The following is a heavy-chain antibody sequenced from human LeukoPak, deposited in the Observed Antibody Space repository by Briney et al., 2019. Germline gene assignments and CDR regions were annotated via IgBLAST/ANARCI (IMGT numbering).Heavy chain of an antibody. V-gene: IGHV3-23*01. CDR1: GFSFSSAW. D-gene: IGHD6-19*01. CDR3: AKSFSVGYSSGWYVAAYYFDY. Sequence: GGSLRLSCAGSGFSFSSAWMTWVRQAPGKGLEWISAISGSGGNTYYTDSVKGRFTISRDNSRNTLHLQMNSLRDEDTAVYYCAKSFSVGYSSGWYVAAYYFDYWGQGTLVTVSS. J-gene: IGHJ4*02. CDR2: ISGSGGNT.